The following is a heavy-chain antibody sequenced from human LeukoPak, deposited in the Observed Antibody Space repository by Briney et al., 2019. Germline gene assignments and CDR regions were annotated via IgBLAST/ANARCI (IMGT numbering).Heavy chain of an antibody. D-gene: IGHD6-19*01. CDR2: FDPEDGET. J-gene: IGHJ4*02. V-gene: IGHV1-24*01. CDR3: ATIGEIAVDSEGMSDY. Sequence: ASVKVSCKVSGYTLTELSMHCVRQAPGKGLEWMGGFDPEDGETIYAQKFQGRVTMTEDTSTDTAYMELSSLRSEDTAVYYCATIGEIAVDSEGMSDYWGQGTLVTVSS. CDR1: GYTLTELS.